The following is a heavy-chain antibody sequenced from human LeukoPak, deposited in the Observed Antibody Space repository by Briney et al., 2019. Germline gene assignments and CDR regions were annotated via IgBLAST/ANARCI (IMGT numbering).Heavy chain of an antibody. J-gene: IGHJ2*01. V-gene: IGHV1-18*01. Sequence: GASVKVSCKASGYTFITYGISWVRQAPGQGLEWMGWISTYNGQTKYAQKLQGRVTMTTDTSTSTAYMELRSLRSDDTAVYYCARGAYGDYAYWYFDLWGRGTLVTVSS. CDR2: ISTYNGQT. D-gene: IGHD4-17*01. CDR1: GYTFITYG. CDR3: ARGAYGDYAYWYFDL.